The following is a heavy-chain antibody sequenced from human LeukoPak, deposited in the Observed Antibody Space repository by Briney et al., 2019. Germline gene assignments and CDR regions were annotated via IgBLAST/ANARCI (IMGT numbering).Heavy chain of an antibody. V-gene: IGHV4-34*01. CDR1: GGSFSGYY. Sequence: SETLSLTCAVYGGSFSGYYWSWIRQPPGKGLEWIGEINHSGSTNYNPSLKSRVTISVDTSKNQFSLKLSSVTAADTAGYYCARVRSDCSSTSCYVFHYYYGMDVWGQGTTVTVSS. J-gene: IGHJ6*02. D-gene: IGHD2-2*01. CDR3: ARVRSDCSSTSCYVFHYYYGMDV. CDR2: INHSGST.